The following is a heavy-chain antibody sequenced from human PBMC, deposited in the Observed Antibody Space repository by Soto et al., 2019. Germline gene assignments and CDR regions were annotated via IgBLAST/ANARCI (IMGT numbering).Heavy chain of an antibody. Sequence: QVQLQQWGAGLLKPSETLSLTCAVYGGSFSGYYWSWIRQPPGKGLEWIGEINHSGSTNYNPSLKRRVTKSVDTSKNPFSLKLSSVTAADTAVYYCARVLFGGVMRFPTEERDDYWGQGTLVTVSS. CDR1: GGSFSGYY. CDR2: INHSGST. D-gene: IGHD3-16*01. CDR3: ARVLFGGVMRFPTEERDDY. V-gene: IGHV4-34*01. J-gene: IGHJ4*02.